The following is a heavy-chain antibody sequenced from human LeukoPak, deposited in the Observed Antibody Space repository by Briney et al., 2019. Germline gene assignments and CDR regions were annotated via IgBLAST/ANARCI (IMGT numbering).Heavy chain of an antibody. V-gene: IGHV4-61*01. D-gene: IGHD3-10*01. CDR1: GGSVSRGSYN. J-gene: IGHJ4*02. CDR2: IYYSGST. CDR3: ARAMDVTYYYGSGSPSGIDY. Sequence: PSETLSLTCTASGGSVSRGSYNWSWIRPPPGQGLEWFGDIYYSGSTNDNPSLKSRVTISVDTSKNQFSLKLSSVTAADTAVYYCARAMDVTYYYGSGSPSGIDYWGQGTLVTVSS.